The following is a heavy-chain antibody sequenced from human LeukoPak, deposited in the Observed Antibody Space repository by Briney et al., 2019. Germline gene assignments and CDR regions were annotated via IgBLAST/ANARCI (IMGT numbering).Heavy chain of an antibody. CDR2: IRYDGSNK. J-gene: IGHJ5*02. V-gene: IGHV3-30*02. D-gene: IGHD3-3*01. Sequence: GGSLGLSCAASGFTFSSYGMHWVRQAPGKGLEWVAFIRYDGSNKYYADSVKGRFTISRDNSKNTLYLQMNSLRAEDTAVYYCAKDLRDFWSGYQEPGNWFDPWGQGTLVTVSS. CDR1: GFTFSSYG. CDR3: AKDLRDFWSGYQEPGNWFDP.